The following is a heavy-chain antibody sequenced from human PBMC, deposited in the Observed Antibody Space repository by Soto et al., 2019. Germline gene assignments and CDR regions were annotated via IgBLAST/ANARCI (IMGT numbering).Heavy chain of an antibody. CDR3: AHRTTPVTWWFDP. V-gene: IGHV2-5*02. Sequence: QITLKESGPTLVKPTQTLTLTCTFSGFSLTTSGVGVGWIRQPPGKALEWLALIYCDDDKRYSPSLKSRITLTKDTSQNQVVLTLTNMDPADTATYFCAHRTTPVTWWFDPWGQGTLFTVSA. J-gene: IGHJ5*02. CDR2: IYCDDDK. CDR1: GFSLTTSGVG. D-gene: IGHD5-18*01.